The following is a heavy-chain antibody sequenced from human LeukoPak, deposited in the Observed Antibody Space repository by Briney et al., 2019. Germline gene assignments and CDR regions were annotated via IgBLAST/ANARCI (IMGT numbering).Heavy chain of an antibody. J-gene: IGHJ1*01. Sequence: PGGSLRLSCAASGFTFKHYAMHWVRQAPGKGLEWVCLISWDGGNTNYADSVKGRFTISRDNSKNSLYLQMHSLRAEDTARYCCVEESESGGYRYFRHWGQGTLVTVSS. V-gene: IGHV3-43D*04. CDR1: GFTFKHYA. D-gene: IGHD3-22*01. CDR2: ISWDGGNT. CDR3: VEESESGGYRYFRH.